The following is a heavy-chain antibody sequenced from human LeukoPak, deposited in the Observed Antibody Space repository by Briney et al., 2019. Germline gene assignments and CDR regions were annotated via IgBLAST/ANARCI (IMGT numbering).Heavy chain of an antibody. CDR3: AREGYCSGGSCYFALYYYYYYMDV. V-gene: IGHV3-7*01. D-gene: IGHD2-15*01. CDR1: GFTFSSYW. Sequence: PGGFLRLSCAASGFTFSSYWMSWVRQAPGKGLEWVANIKQDGSEKYYVDSVKGRFTISRDNAKNSLYLQMNSLRAEDTAVYYCAREGYCSGGSCYFALYYYYYYMDVWGKGTTVTVSS. CDR2: IKQDGSEK. J-gene: IGHJ6*03.